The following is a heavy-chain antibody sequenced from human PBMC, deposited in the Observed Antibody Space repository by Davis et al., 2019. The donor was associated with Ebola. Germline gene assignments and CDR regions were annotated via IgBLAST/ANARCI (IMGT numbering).Heavy chain of an antibody. D-gene: IGHD2-2*01. CDR3: ARLGTRSFDY. CDR2: IYPSDSDT. Sequence: GESLKISCKGYGYTFTSNWIVWVRQMPGRGLEWMGDIYPSDSDTKYSPSFQGHVTLSSDKSTTTAYLQWGSLKASDTATYYCARLGTRSFDYWGQGTVVTVSS. V-gene: IGHV5-51*01. J-gene: IGHJ4*02. CDR1: GYTFTSNW.